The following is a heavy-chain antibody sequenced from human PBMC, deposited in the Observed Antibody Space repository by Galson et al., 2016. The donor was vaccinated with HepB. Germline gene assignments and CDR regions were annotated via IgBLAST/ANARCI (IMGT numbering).Heavy chain of an antibody. V-gene: IGHV1-24*01. CDR1: GYTLTELS. Sequence: SVKVSCKVSGYTLTELSMQWVRQAPGKGLEWMGGFDPEDGERIYAQKFQGRVTMTEDTSIDTAYMELSSLRSEDTALYFCGTSDSGNFFDYWGQETLVTVSS. CDR3: GTSDSGNFFDY. D-gene: IGHD1-26*01. CDR2: FDPEDGER. J-gene: IGHJ4*02.